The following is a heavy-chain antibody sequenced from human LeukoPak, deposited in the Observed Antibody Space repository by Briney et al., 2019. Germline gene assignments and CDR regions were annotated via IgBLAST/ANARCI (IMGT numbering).Heavy chain of an antibody. CDR3: IREVQVRASASLGL. D-gene: IGHD1-1*01. CDR2: MNSAGTTI. Sequence: GGSLRLSCAASGFTISGFWMHWVRQVPGEWLVWVARMNSAGTTINYADSVKGRFTISRDNVRNTLHLQMNNLSLEDTAVYFCIREVQVRASASLGLWGRGPLVTVS. J-gene: IGHJ4*01. CDR1: GFTISGFW. V-gene: IGHV3-74*01.